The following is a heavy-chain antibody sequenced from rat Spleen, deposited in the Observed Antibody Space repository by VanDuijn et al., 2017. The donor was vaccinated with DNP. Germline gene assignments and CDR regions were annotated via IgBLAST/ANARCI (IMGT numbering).Heavy chain of an antibody. CDR1: GFTFSNYW. CDR2: ITSSGGSI. J-gene: IGHJ2*01. Sequence: EVQLVESGGGLVQPGRSLKLSCVASGFTFSNYWMTWIRQVPGRGLEWVASITSSGGSIYYPDSVKGGFTISRDNARGTLYLQMDSLRSEDTATYYCSATPRTSYIYYFDYWGQGVMVAVSS. V-gene: IGHV5-31*01. D-gene: IGHD1-2*01. CDR3: SATPRTSYIYYFDY.